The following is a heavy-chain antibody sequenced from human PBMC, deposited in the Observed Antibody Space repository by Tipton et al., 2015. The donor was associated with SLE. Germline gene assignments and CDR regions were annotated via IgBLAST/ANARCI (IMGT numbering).Heavy chain of an antibody. D-gene: IGHD1-26*01. CDR1: GGSISSSSYY. V-gene: IGHV4-39*01. Sequence: TLSLTCTVSGGSISSSSYYWGWIRQPPGKGLEWIGSIYYSGSTYYNPSLKSRVTISADTSKNQFSLELSSVTAADTAVYYCARRGGGSYYYYGMDVWGQGTTVTVSS. J-gene: IGHJ6*02. CDR3: ARRGGGSYYYYGMDV. CDR2: IYYSGST.